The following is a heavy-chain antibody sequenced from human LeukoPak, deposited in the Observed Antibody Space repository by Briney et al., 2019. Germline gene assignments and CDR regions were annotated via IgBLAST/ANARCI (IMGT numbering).Heavy chain of an antibody. CDR2: MNPNSGNT. J-gene: IGHJ6*02. Sequence: ASVKVSCKASGYTLTSYDIYWGRQAPGQGLGWVGWMNPNSGNTGYAQMFQGRVTMTRNTSISTAYMELSSLRSEDTAVYCCARGRGTMVRGVIIKWSYYYYGMDVWGQGTTGTVSS. V-gene: IGHV1-8*01. CDR1: GYTLTSYD. D-gene: IGHD3-10*01. CDR3: ARGRGTMVRGVIIKWSYYYYGMDV.